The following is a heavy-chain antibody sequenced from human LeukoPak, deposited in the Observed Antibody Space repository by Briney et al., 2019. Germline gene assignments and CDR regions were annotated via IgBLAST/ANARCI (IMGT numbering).Heavy chain of an antibody. J-gene: IGHJ4*02. Sequence: PSETLSLTCTVSGGSISSYYWSWIRQPAGKGLEWIGRIYTRGSTNYNPSLKSRVTMSVDTSKNQFSLKLSSVTAADTAVYYCARVIRGGYSYYFDYWGQGTLVTVSS. D-gene: IGHD3-10*01. V-gene: IGHV4-4*07. CDR3: ARVIRGGYSYYFDY. CDR2: IYTRGST. CDR1: GGSISSYY.